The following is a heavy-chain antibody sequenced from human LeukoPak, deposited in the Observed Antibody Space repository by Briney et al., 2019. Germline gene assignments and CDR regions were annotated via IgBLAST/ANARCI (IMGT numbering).Heavy chain of an antibody. CDR2: ISGSGGST. Sequence: GGSLRLSCAASGFTVSSFAMSWVRQAPGKGLVWGSAISGSGGSTYYADSVRGRFTISRDNSTTNMYLHIHRLRAAATSVYYCAKEGEYYGSGFAGFDIWGQGTMVTVSS. CDR1: GFTVSSFA. V-gene: IGHV3-23*01. D-gene: IGHD3-10*01. CDR3: AKEGEYYGSGFAGFDI. J-gene: IGHJ3*02.